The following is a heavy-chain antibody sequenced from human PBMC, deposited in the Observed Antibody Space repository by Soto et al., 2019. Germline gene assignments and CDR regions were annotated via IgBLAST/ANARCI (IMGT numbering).Heavy chain of an antibody. Sequence: GGSLRLSCAASGFTFSSYAMSWVRQAPGKGLEWVSAISGSGGSTYYADSVKGRFTISRDNSKNTLYLQMNSLRAEDTAVYYCAKEINYDFWSGYYIAEGNYGMDVWGQGTTVTVSS. D-gene: IGHD3-3*01. CDR2: ISGSGGST. J-gene: IGHJ6*02. CDR1: GFTFSSYA. V-gene: IGHV3-23*01. CDR3: AKEINYDFWSGYYIAEGNYGMDV.